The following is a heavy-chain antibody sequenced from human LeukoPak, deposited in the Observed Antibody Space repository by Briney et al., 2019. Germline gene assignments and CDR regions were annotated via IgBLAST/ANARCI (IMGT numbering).Heavy chain of an antibody. J-gene: IGHJ4*02. CDR2: IWYDGSNK. Sequence: GGSLRLSCAASGFTFNDYYMSWIRQAPGKGLEWVAVIWYDGSNKYYADSVKGRFTISRDNAENSLYLQMNSLRAEDTAMYYCARQGSEIDYWGQGTLVTVSS. V-gene: IGHV3-33*08. CDR1: GFTFNDYY. CDR3: ARQGSEIDY.